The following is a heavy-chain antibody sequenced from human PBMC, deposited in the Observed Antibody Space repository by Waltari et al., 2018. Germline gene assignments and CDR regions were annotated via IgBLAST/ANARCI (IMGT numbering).Heavy chain of an antibody. D-gene: IGHD5-18*01. CDR2: IYHGDSDT. CDR1: GYSFTSYW. J-gene: IGHJ6*02. V-gene: IGHV5-51*01. Sequence: EVQLVQSGAEVTKPGESLKISCKGSGYSFTSYWIGWVRQMPGKGLEWVGSIYHGDSDTRDSPSVQGQGTSSADKSISTAYLQWSSLKASDTAMYYCARLYSYDPYYGMDVWGQGTTVTVSS. CDR3: ARLYSYDPYYGMDV.